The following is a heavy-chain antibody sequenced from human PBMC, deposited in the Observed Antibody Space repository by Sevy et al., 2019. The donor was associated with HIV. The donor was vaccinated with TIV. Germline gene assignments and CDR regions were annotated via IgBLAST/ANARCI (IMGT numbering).Heavy chain of an antibody. CDR2: ISGSDYTI. J-gene: IGHJ6*02. Sequence: GGSLRLSCAASGFTFSDYYMSWIRQAPGKGLEWISYISGSDYTIYYAGSVKGRFTMSRDNAKNSLYLQMNSLRAEDTAVYYCARDHVKDGDLGDYYYFAMDVWGQGTTVTVSS. CDR3: ARDHVKDGDLGDYYYFAMDV. CDR1: GFTFSDYY. D-gene: IGHD4-17*01. V-gene: IGHV3-11*01.